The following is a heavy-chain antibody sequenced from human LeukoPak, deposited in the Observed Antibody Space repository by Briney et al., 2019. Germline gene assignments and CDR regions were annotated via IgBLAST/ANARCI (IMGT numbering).Heavy chain of an antibody. CDR2: IYYSGST. CDR3: ARVPVNIWENWFDP. V-gene: IGHV4-59*12. D-gene: IGHD1-26*01. Sequence: KASETLSLTCTVSGGSISSYYWSWIRQPPGKGLEWIGYIYYSGSTNYNPSLKSRVTISVDTSKNQFSLKLSSVTAADTAVYYCARVPVNIWENWFDPWGQGTLVTVSS. CDR1: GGSISSYY. J-gene: IGHJ5*02.